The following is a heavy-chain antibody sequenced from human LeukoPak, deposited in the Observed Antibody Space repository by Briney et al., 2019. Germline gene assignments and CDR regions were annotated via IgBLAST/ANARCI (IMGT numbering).Heavy chain of an antibody. Sequence: GGSLRLSCAASGFTFSSYAMHWVRQAPGKGLEWVAVISYDGSNKYYADSVKGRFTISRDNSKNTLYLQMNSLRAEDTAVYYCANSRPGVLPTWDYWGQGTLVTVSS. V-gene: IGHV3-30-3*01. J-gene: IGHJ4*02. D-gene: IGHD7-27*01. CDR2: ISYDGSNK. CDR1: GFTFSSYA. CDR3: ANSRPGVLPTWDY.